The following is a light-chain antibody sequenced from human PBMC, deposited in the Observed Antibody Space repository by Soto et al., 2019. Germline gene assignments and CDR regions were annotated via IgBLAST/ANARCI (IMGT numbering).Light chain of an antibody. Sequence: NFMLTQPHSVSESPGKTVTIFCTGSSGSIASNYVQWYQQRPGSAPTTVIYEDNQRPSGVPDRFSGSIDSSSNSASLTISGLKTEDEADYYCQSYDSSNQDVVFGGGTKVTVL. CDR1: SGSIASNY. CDR2: EDN. V-gene: IGLV6-57*02. J-gene: IGLJ2*01. CDR3: QSYDSSNQDVV.